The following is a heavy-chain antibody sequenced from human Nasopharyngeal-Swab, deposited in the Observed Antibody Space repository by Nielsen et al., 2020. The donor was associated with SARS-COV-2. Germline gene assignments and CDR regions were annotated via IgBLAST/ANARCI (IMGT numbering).Heavy chain of an antibody. CDR3: ARGYYAFWSGSRHDAFDI. V-gene: IGHV2-70*11. Sequence: SGPTLVTPTQTLTLTCTFSGFSLSTSGMCVSWIRPPPGKALEWLARIDWDDDKYYSTSLKTRLTISKDTSKNQVVLTMTNMDPVDTATYYCARGYYAFWSGSRHDAFDIWGQGTMVTVSS. J-gene: IGHJ3*02. CDR2: IDWDDDK. CDR1: GFSLSTSGMC. D-gene: IGHD3-3*01.